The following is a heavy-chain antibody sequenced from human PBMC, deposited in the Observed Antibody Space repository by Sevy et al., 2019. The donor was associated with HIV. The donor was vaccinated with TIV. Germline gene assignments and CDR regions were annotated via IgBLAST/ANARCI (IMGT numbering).Heavy chain of an antibody. Sequence: GGSLRLSCAASGFTFSSYWMHWVRQAPGKGLVWVSRINSDGSNTNFADSVKGRFTMSRDNAKNTLYLQMNSLRAEDRAVDYCARDCVYDTSGYYLEAAFDIWGQGTMVTVSS. CDR2: INSDGSNT. V-gene: IGHV3-74*01. J-gene: IGHJ3*02. CDR1: GFTFSSYW. D-gene: IGHD3-22*01. CDR3: ARDCVYDTSGYYLEAAFDI.